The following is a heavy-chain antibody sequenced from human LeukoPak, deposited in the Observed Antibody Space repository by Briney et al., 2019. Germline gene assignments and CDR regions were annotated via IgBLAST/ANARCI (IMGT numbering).Heavy chain of an antibody. V-gene: IGHV3-21*01. CDR1: GFTFNSHS. D-gene: IGHD4-11*01. Sequence: GGSLRLSCAASGFTFNSHSMIWVRQAPGKGLEWVSSISSRSSYIYYADSVQGRFTISRDNAKNSLYLQMNSLRAEDTAVYYCARSQDYQYYFDFWGQGTPVTVSS. CDR2: ISSRSSYI. CDR3: ARSQDYQYYFDF. J-gene: IGHJ4*02.